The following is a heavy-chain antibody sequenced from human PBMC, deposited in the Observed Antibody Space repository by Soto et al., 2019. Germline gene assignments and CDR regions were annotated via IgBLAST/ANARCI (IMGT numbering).Heavy chain of an antibody. CDR3: ARVPMESSGWPQGFDY. V-gene: IGHV4-30-4*01. Sequence: LSLTCTVSGGSISSGDYYWSWIRQPPGKGLEWIGYIYYSGSTYYNPSLKSRVTISVDTSKNQFSLKLSSVTAADTAVYYCARVPMESSGWPQGFDYWGQGTLVTVSS. D-gene: IGHD6-19*01. J-gene: IGHJ4*02. CDR2: IYYSGST. CDR1: GGSISSGDYY.